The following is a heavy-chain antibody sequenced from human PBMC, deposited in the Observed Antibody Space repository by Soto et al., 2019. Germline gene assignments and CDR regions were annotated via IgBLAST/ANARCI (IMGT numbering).Heavy chain of an antibody. Sequence: PGGSLRLSCAASGFTFSSYAMHWVRQAPGKGLEWVAVISYDGSNKYYADSVKGRFTISRDNSKNTLYLQMNSLRAEDTAVYYCARAPGGVPAAPDVWGKGT. CDR2: ISYDGSNK. CDR3: ARAPGGVPAAPDV. CDR1: GFTFSSYA. V-gene: IGHV3-30-3*01. J-gene: IGHJ6*03. D-gene: IGHD2-2*01.